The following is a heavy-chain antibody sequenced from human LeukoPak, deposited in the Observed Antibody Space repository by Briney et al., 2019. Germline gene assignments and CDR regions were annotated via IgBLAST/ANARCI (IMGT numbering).Heavy chain of an antibody. D-gene: IGHD3-22*01. Sequence: GGSLRLSCAASGFTFSSYWMSWIRQAPGKGLEWVSYISSSGSTIYYADSVKGRFTISRDNAKNSLYLQMNSLRAEDTAVYYCATYYYDSSGSRGFDYWGQGTLVTVSS. CDR1: GFTFSSYW. CDR3: ATYYYDSSGSRGFDY. V-gene: IGHV3-11*01. CDR2: ISSSGSTI. J-gene: IGHJ4*02.